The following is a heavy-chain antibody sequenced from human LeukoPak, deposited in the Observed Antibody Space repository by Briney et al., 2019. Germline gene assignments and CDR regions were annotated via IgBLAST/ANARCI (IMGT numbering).Heavy chain of an antibody. Sequence: GGSLRLSCAASGFTFSSYWMSGVRQAPGKGLEWVANIKQDGSEENFVDSVKGRFTISRDNAKKSLYLQMNSLRAEDTAVYYCARGSSAGASLRHDYWGQGTLVTVSS. J-gene: IGHJ4*02. CDR1: GFTFSSYW. CDR2: IKQDGSEE. D-gene: IGHD1-26*01. CDR3: ARGSSAGASLRHDY. V-gene: IGHV3-7*01.